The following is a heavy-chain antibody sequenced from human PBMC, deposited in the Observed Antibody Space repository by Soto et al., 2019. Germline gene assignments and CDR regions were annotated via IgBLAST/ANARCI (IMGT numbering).Heavy chain of an antibody. J-gene: IGHJ4*02. CDR3: GRLEGLATISYYFDY. CDR2: VYYSGST. Sequence: SETMSLTSTVSGGSVSSSSYYWGWVRKPPGKGLEWIGSVYYSGSTYYNPSLESRVTISVDKSKNQFSLKLMSLSAADTAVYYCGRLEGLATISYYFDYWGQGALVTVSS. D-gene: IGHD3-9*01. CDR1: GGSVSSSSYY. V-gene: IGHV4-39*01.